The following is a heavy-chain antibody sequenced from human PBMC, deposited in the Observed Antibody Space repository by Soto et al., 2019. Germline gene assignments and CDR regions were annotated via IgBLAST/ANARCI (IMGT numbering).Heavy chain of an antibody. CDR2: IYYSGST. J-gene: IGHJ4*02. V-gene: IGHV4-31*03. Sequence: QVQLQESGPGLVKPSQTLSLTCTVSGGSISSGGYYWSWIRQHPGKGLEWIGYIYYSGSTYYNPSLKSRVTISVDTSKNQFPLKLSSVTAADTAVYYCARGTEEYGYWPYFDYWGQGTLVTVSS. CDR1: GGSISSGGYY. CDR3: ARGTEEYGYWPYFDY. D-gene: IGHD5-18*01.